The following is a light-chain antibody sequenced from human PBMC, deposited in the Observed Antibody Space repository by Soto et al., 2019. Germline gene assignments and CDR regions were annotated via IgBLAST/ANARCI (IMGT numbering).Light chain of an antibody. CDR1: QSVTSN. V-gene: IGKV3-15*01. CDR3: QQYNSWPIT. J-gene: IGKJ5*01. Sequence: EIVLTQSPGTLSLSPGETATLSCRASQSVTSNYLAWYQQKPGQAPRLLIYGASTRATGIPARFSGSGSGTEFTLTISSLQSEDFAVYYCQQYNSWPITFGQGTRLEI. CDR2: GAS.